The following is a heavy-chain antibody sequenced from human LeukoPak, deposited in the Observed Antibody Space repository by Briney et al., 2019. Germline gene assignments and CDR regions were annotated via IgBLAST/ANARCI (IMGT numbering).Heavy chain of an antibody. CDR3: TRTSSTLWLRTPGGDY. D-gene: IGHD5-12*01. CDR1: GYTFTSYG. J-gene: IGHJ4*02. Sequence: ASVKVSCKASGYTFTSYGISWVRQAPGQGLEWMGWISVYNGNTNYAQNLQARVTMTTDTSTSTAYMELRSLRSDDTAVYYCTRTSSTLWLRTPGGDYWGQGTLVTVSS. V-gene: IGHV1-18*01. CDR2: ISVYNGNT.